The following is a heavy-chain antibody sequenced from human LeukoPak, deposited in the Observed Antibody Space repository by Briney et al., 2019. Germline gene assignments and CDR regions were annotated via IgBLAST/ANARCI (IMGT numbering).Heavy chain of an antibody. CDR3: ARDLVLGVVPAAILHY. CDR1: GFTFSSYG. D-gene: IGHD2-2*01. J-gene: IGHJ4*02. CDR2: IRYDGSNK. Sequence: GGSLRLSCAASGFTFSSYGMHWVRQAPGKGLGWVAFIRYDGSNKYYADSVKGRFTISRDNSKNTLYLQMNSLRADDTAVYYCARDLVLGVVPAAILHYWGQGTLVTVSS. V-gene: IGHV3-30*02.